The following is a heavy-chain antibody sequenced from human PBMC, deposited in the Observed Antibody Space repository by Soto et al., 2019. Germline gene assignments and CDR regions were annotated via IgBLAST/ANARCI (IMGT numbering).Heavy chain of an antibody. CDR2: ISSSGSTI. Sequence: TGGSLRLSCAASGFTFSDYYMSWIRQAPGKGLEWVSHISSSGSTIYYADSVKGRFTISRDNAKNSLYLQMNSLRAEDTAVYYCAASRVNNWFDPWGQGTLVTVSS. J-gene: IGHJ5*02. CDR1: GFTFSDYY. V-gene: IGHV3-11*01. CDR3: AASRVNNWFDP.